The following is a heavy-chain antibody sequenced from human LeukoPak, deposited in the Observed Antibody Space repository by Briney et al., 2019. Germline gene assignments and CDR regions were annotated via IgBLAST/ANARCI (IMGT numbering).Heavy chain of an antibody. J-gene: IGHJ5*01. V-gene: IGHV1-2*02. CDR1: GYTFNKYG. CDR2: INPHGGVT. Sequence: ASVKVSCKASGYTFNKYGINWVRQAPGQGLEWMASINPHGGVTNSAQEFQGRVTVTRDASISTAYLELSGLRSDDTAVYYCARERTPIALKIMIIFDSWGQGTLITVSS. D-gene: IGHD3-16*01. CDR3: ARERTPIALKIMIIFDS.